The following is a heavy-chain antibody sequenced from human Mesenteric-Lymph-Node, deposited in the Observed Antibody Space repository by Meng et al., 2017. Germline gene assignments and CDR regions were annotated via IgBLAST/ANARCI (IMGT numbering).Heavy chain of an antibody. CDR3: ARDWVGYCSGGSCYDLDY. D-gene: IGHD2-15*01. J-gene: IGHJ4*02. CDR1: AYTLTDNY. V-gene: IGHV1-2*02. Sequence: ASVKVSCKTSAYTLTDNYLYWVRQAPGQGLEWIGWIKPNNGDTDFAQKFQGRVTMTRDTSTSTVYMELSSLRSEDTAVYYCARDWVGYCSGGSCYDLDYWGQGTLVTVSS. CDR2: IKPNNGDT.